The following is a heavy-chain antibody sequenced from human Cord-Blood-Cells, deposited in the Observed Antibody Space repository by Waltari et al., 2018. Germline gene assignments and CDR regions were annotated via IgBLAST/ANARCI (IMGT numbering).Heavy chain of an antibody. CDR1: GGSFSGYY. CDR3: ARWEYYDSSGYYYYYYGMDV. Sequence: QVQLQQWGAGLLKPSETLSLACAVYGGSFSGYYCSRIRPPPGTGLEWIGEINHSGSTNYNPSLKSRVTISVDTSKNQFSLKLSSVTAADTAVYYCARWEYYDSSGYYYYYYGMDVWGQGTTVTVSS. V-gene: IGHV4-34*01. CDR2: INHSGST. J-gene: IGHJ6*02. D-gene: IGHD3-22*01.